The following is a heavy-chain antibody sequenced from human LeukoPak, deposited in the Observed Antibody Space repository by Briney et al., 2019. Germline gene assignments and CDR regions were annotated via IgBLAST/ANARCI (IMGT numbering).Heavy chain of an antibody. D-gene: IGHD6-19*01. CDR1: GYTFTIYG. Sequence: ASVKVSCKASGYTFTIYGISWVRQAPGQGLEWMGWISAYNGNTNYAQKLQGRVTMTTDTSTSTAYMELRSLRSDDTAVYYCARDASSGWFFGKGDYWGQGTLVTVSS. J-gene: IGHJ4*02. CDR2: ISAYNGNT. CDR3: ARDASSGWFFGKGDY. V-gene: IGHV1-18*01.